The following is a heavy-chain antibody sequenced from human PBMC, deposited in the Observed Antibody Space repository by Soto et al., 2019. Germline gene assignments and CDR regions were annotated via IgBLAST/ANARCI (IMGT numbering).Heavy chain of an antibody. J-gene: IGHJ6*02. CDR3: AKDTTSSRHGMDV. D-gene: IGHD6-13*01. CDR2: ISWDGGST. Sequence: GGSLRLSCAASGFTFDDYTMHWVRQAPGKGLEWVSLISWDGGSTYYADSVKGRFTISRDNSKNSLYLQMNSLRTEDTALYYCAKDTTSSRHGMDVWGQGTTVTVSS. V-gene: IGHV3-43*01. CDR1: GFTFDDYT.